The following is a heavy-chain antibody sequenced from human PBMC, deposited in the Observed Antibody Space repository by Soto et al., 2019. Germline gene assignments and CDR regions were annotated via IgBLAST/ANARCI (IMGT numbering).Heavy chain of an antibody. Sequence: AASVKVSCKASGGTFSSYDISWVRQPPGQGLDWMGVIIPLYGTVNYAQKFQGRVSITVDKSTSTAYMDLNSLRSDDTAVYYCARVRVIRGVIPSHFGLWGQGTQVTVSS. CDR2: IIPLYGTV. D-gene: IGHD3-10*01. CDR1: GGTFSSYD. V-gene: IGHV1-69*06. J-gene: IGHJ4*02. CDR3: ARVRVIRGVIPSHFGL.